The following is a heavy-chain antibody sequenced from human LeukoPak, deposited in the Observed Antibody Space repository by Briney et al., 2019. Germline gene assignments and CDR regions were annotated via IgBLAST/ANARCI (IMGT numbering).Heavy chain of an antibody. D-gene: IGHD2-21*02. CDR1: GFSVSNYY. CDR3: TRGQSYCGADCYSD. Sequence: PGGSLRLSCAASGFSVSNYYMSWVRQPPGKGLEWVSVMYTSVGRYYGDSVKGRFTIYRDNSKNTVFLQMNSLRVEDTALYYCTRGQSYCGADCYSDWGQGTLVTVSS. CDR2: MYTSVGR. J-gene: IGHJ4*02. V-gene: IGHV3-66*01.